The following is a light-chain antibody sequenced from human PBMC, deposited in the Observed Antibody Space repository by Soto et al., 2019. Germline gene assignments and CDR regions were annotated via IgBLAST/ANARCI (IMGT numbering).Light chain of an antibody. CDR3: QQYYGSPGIT. Sequence: EIVLTQSPGTLSLSPGERATLSCRASQSVSSNYLAWYQQKPGQAPRLLIYGASSRATGIPDRFSGSGSGTDFTLTISRLEPEDFAMYYCQQYYGSPGITFGQGTRLEIK. CDR2: GAS. J-gene: IGKJ5*01. V-gene: IGKV3-20*01. CDR1: QSVSSNY.